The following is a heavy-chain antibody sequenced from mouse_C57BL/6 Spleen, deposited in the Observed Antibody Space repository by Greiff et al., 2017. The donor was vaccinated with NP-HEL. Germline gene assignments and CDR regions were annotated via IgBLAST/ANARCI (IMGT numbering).Heavy chain of an antibody. CDR1: GYTFTSYW. Sequence: QVQLQQPGAELVKPGASVNMSCKASGYTFTSYWITWVKQRPGQGLEWIGDIYPGSGSTNYNEKFKSKATLTVDTSSSTAYMQLSSLTSEDSAVYYCARFYGSSYGFAYWGQGTLVTVSA. CDR3: ARFYGSSYGFAY. D-gene: IGHD1-1*01. CDR2: IYPGSGST. V-gene: IGHV1-55*01. J-gene: IGHJ3*01.